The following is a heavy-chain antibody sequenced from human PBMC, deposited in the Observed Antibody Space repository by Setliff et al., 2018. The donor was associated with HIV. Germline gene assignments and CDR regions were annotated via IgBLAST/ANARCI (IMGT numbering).Heavy chain of an antibody. D-gene: IGHD1-1*01. V-gene: IGHV1-69*13. J-gene: IGHJ2*01. CDR3: ARGGLQVVQPHLWFFDL. CDR1: GGTFISYP. CDR2: IMPIIGTV. Sequence: ASVNVSCKASGGTFISYPINWVRQAPGQGLEWVGGIMPIIGTVDYAQKFQGRVTITADEATSTVYMELSSLRSEDTAVYYCARGGLQVVQPHLWFFDLWGRGTLVTVSS.